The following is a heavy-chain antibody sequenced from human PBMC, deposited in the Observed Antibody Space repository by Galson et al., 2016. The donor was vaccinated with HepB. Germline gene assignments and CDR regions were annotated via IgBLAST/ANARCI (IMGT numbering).Heavy chain of an antibody. V-gene: IGHV2-70*01. CDR3: ARAYSSGWFYGMDV. D-gene: IGHD6-19*01. J-gene: IGHJ6*02. CDR1: GFSLRTGGVC. CDR2: IDWDDEK. Sequence: PALVKPTQTLTLTCTFSGFSLRTGGVCVTWIRQPPGKALEWLALIDWDDEKYYSTSLKTRLTISKDTSKNQVVLTMTNMDPVDTATYYCARAYSSGWFYGMDVWGRGTLVTVSS.